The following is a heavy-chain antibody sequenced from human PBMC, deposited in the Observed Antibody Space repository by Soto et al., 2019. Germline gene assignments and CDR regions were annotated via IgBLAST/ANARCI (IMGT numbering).Heavy chain of an antibody. CDR3: ARHPSLRFGELWDYYYYMDV. J-gene: IGHJ6*03. Sequence: PSETLSLTCTVSGGSISSGTSYWSWIRQRPGKGLEWIGYIYYSGSTNYTPSLRSRVTISVDTPKNQFSLKLSSVTAADTAVYYCARHPSLRFGELWDYYYYMDVWGKGTTVTVSS. D-gene: IGHD3-16*01. CDR1: GGSISSGTSY. CDR2: IYYSGST. V-gene: IGHV4-61*01.